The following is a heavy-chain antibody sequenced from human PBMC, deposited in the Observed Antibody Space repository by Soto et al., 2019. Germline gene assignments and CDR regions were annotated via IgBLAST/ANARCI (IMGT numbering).Heavy chain of an antibody. V-gene: IGHV1-3*01. CDR3: ARDQDSSGWYEANWFDP. CDR1: GYTFTSYA. D-gene: IGHD6-19*01. J-gene: IGHJ5*02. CDR2: INAGNGNT. Sequence: ASVKVSCKASGYTFTSYAMHWVRQAPGQRLEWMGWINAGNGNTKYSQKFRGRVTITRDTSASTAYMELSSLRSEDTAVYYCARDQDSSGWYEANWFDPWGQGTLVTVSS.